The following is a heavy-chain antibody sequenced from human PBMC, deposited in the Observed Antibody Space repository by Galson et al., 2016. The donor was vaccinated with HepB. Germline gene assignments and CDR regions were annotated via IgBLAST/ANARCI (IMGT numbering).Heavy chain of an antibody. CDR2: IYYGANT. CDR1: GYSISSSSFY. CDR3: ARLDGGHRIWRFDP. Sequence: SETLSLTCTVSGYSISSSSFYWGWIRQPPGKGLEWIGNIYYGANTYYNPSLKSRVTISVDTSKNQFSLKLSSVTAADTAVYYCARLDGGHRIWRFDPWGQGTLVTVSS. D-gene: IGHD4-23*01. V-gene: IGHV4-39*01. J-gene: IGHJ5*02.